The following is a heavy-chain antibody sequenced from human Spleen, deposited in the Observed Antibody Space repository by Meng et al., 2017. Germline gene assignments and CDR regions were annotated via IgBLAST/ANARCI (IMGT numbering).Heavy chain of an antibody. V-gene: IGHV4-34*03. D-gene: IGHD3-22*01. CDR2: INHSGST. CDR3: TRYFHDGSGYSNWFDP. CDR1: GGSFSGYY. Sequence: QVQLQQWGAGLLKPSENLSLTCSVYGGSFSGYYWSWIRQPPGKGLEWIGEINHSGSTNYNPSLKSRVTISVDTSKNQFSLKLSSVTAADTAVYYCTRYFHDGSGYSNWFDPWGQGTLVTVSS. J-gene: IGHJ5*02.